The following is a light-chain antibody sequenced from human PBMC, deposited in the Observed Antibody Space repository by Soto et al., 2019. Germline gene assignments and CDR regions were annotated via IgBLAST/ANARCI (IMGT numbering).Light chain of an antibody. CDR3: QRQNNWRPWT. J-gene: IGKJ1*01. V-gene: IGKV3D-15*01. CDR2: GAS. CDR1: RSVSSK. Sequence: EIVMTQSPATLSVSPGERATLSCRASRSVSSKLAWYQQKHGQAPGLLIYGASTRATGIPARFSGSGSGTELTLTISSLQFEDVAVSYCQRQNNWRPWTFGQGTKVDI.